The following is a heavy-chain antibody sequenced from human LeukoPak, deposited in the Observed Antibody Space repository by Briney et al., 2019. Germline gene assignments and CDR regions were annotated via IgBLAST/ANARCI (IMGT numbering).Heavy chain of an antibody. Sequence: SQTLSLTCAISGDSVSSNSAAWNWIRQSPSRGLEWLGRTYYRSKWYNDYAVSVKSRITINPDTSKNQFSLKLSSVTAADTAVYYCAREGALWSGYSPNRDYYYYYGMDVWGQGTTVTVSS. CDR2: TYYRSKWYN. D-gene: IGHD3-3*01. CDR3: AREGALWSGYSPNRDYYYYYGMDV. J-gene: IGHJ6*02. CDR1: GDSVSSNSAA. V-gene: IGHV6-1*01.